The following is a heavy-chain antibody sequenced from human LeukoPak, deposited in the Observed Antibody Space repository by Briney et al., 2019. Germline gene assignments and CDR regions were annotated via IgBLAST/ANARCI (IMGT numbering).Heavy chain of an antibody. D-gene: IGHD3-16*01. CDR2: IYTSGST. V-gene: IGHV4-4*07. J-gene: IGHJ6*03. CDR1: GGSISRHY. CDR3: ARVTLAGRSMDV. Sequence: PSETLSLTCTVSGGSISRHYWSWIRQPAGKGLEWIGRIYTSGSTNYNPSLKSRVTMSVDTSKNQFSLKLSSVTAADTAVYYCARVTLAGRSMDVWGKGTTVTVPS.